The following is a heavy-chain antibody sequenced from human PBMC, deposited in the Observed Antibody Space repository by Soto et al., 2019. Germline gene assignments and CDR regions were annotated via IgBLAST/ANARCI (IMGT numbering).Heavy chain of an antibody. CDR1: GGSISSGDYY. V-gene: IGHV4-30-4*01. J-gene: IGHJ4*02. CDR2: IYYSGST. D-gene: IGHD5-18*01. CDR3: ARERVPGYSDY. Sequence: TLSLTCTVSGGSISSGDYYWSWIRQPPGKGLEWIGYIYYSGSTYYNPSLKSRVTISVDTSKNQFSLKLSSVTAADTAVYYCARERVPGYSDYWGQGTLVTVSS.